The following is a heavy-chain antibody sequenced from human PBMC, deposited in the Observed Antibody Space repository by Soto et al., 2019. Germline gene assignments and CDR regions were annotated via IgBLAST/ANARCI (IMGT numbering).Heavy chain of an antibody. CDR1: GFTFSNYD. D-gene: IGHD1-1*01. J-gene: IGHJ4*02. Sequence: EVQLVESGGGLVQPGGSLRLSCAASGFTFSNYDMHWVRQATGKGLEWVSAIGIGGATYYPDSVEGRFTISRENAKNSLYLQMNGLTAGDTAVYYCVREAGRGSDGFQQLDYWGQGTPVTVSS. CDR2: IGIGGAT. CDR3: VREAGRGSDGFQQLDY. V-gene: IGHV3-13*01.